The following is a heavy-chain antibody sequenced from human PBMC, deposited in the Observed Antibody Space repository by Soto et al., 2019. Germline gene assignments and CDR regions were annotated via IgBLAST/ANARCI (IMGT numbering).Heavy chain of an antibody. CDR1: GDTFNSYT. CDR2: TIPILAMS. V-gene: IGHV1-69*02. CDR3: AASYGSGSRAFDY. J-gene: IGHJ4*02. Sequence: QVQLVQSGPEVKMPGSSVKVSCKASGDTFNSYTINWVRQAPGQGLQWMGRTIPILAMSNYALKFQGRVTXTXDEXPTTAYMELSRLRSDDTAVYYCAASYGSGSRAFDYWGQGTLVTVSS. D-gene: IGHD3-10*01.